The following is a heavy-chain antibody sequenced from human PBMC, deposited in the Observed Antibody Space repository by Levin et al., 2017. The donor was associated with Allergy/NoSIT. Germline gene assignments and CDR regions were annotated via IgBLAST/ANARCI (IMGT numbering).Heavy chain of an antibody. CDR1: GDSVSSNSAA. CDR2: TYYRSKWYN. J-gene: IGHJ4*02. V-gene: IGHV6-1*01. CDR3: ARDPRSGFLAGPYYFDY. D-gene: IGHD3-22*01. Sequence: SQTLSLPCAISGDSVSSNSAAWNWIRQSPSRGLEWLGRTYYRSKWYNDYAVSVKSRITINPDTSKNQFSLQLNSVTPEDTAVYYCARDPRSGFLAGPYYFDYWGQGTLVTVSS.